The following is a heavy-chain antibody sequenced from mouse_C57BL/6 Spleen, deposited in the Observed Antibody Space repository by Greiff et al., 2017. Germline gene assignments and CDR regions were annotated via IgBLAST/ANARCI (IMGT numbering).Heavy chain of an antibody. CDR1: GYTFTDYY. J-gene: IGHJ2*01. D-gene: IGHD2-4*01. CDR3: AKIYYDYDRRWNYFDY. CDR2: INPNNGGT. V-gene: IGHV1-26*01. Sequence: EVQLQQSGPELVKPGASVKISCKASGYTFTDYYMNWVKQSHGKSLEWIGDINPNNGGTSYNQKFKGKATLTVDKSSSTAYMELRSLTSEDSAVYYCAKIYYDYDRRWNYFDYWGQGTTLTVSS.